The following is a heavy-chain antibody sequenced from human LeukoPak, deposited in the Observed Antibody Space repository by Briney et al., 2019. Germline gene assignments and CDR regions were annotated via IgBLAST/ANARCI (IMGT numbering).Heavy chain of an antibody. CDR3: AKMAHYYDSSGYYRTLDY. CDR2: ISGSGGST. Sequence: GGSLRLSCAASGFTFSSYAMSWVRQAPGKGLEWASAISGSGGSTYYADSVKGRFTISRDNSKNTLYLQMNSLRAEDTAVYYCAKMAHYYDSSGYYRTLDYWGQGTLVTVSS. CDR1: GFTFSSYA. J-gene: IGHJ4*02. D-gene: IGHD3-22*01. V-gene: IGHV3-23*01.